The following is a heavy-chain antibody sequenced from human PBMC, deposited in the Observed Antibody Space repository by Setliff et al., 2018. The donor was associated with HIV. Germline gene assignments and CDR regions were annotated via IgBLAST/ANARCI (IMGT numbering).Heavy chain of an antibody. CDR3: ARVPVAGANWFDP. Sequence: SETLSLTCTVSGGSISSYYWSWIRQPPGKGLEWIGNIHSSGSTNYNPSLKSRITISVDRSKNLFSLKLISVTAADQGVYYCARVPVAGANWFDPWGLGLSWSPSPQ. J-gene: IGHJ5*02. D-gene: IGHD2-21*01. V-gene: IGHV4-4*08. CDR1: GGSISSYY. CDR2: IHSSGST.